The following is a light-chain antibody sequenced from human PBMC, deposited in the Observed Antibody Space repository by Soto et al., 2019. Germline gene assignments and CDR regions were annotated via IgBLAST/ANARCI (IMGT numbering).Light chain of an antibody. V-gene: IGKV1-33*01. Sequence: IKLTQSPSSLSASVGDRVTIPCQARQDIKHYLNWYQQKPGKAPNLLICDTSVLETGVPSRFSGSKSGTDFTFTISSLQPEDVATYYCQQYDNLLITFGQGTRLEI. J-gene: IGKJ5*01. CDR1: QDIKHY. CDR2: DTS. CDR3: QQYDNLLIT.